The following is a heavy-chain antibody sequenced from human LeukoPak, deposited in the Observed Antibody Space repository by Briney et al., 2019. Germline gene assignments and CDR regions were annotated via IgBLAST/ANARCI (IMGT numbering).Heavy chain of an antibody. D-gene: IGHD6-19*01. V-gene: IGHV1-46*01. J-gene: IGHJ4*02. CDR1: GSTLTEFS. Sequence: GASVKVSCKVSGSTLTEFSMHWVRQAPGQGLEWMGIINPSGGSTSYAQKFQGRVTMTRDTSTSTVYMELSSLRSEDTAVYYCAREGAVAGKGAVYFDYWGQGTLVTVSS. CDR3: AREGAVAGKGAVYFDY. CDR2: INPSGGST.